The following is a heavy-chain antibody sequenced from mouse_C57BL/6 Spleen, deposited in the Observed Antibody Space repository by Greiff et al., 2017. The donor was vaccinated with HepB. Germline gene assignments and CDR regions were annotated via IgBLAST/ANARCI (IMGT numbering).Heavy chain of an antibody. Sequence: QVHVKQSGAELARPGASVKLSCKASGYTFTSYGISWVKQRTGQGLEWIGEIYPRSGNTYYNEKFKGKATLTADKSSSTAYMELRSLTSEDSAVYFCARSDGYYAYFDVWGTGTTVTVSS. CDR2: IYPRSGNT. J-gene: IGHJ1*03. V-gene: IGHV1-81*01. D-gene: IGHD2-3*01. CDR3: ARSDGYYAYFDV. CDR1: GYTFTSYG.